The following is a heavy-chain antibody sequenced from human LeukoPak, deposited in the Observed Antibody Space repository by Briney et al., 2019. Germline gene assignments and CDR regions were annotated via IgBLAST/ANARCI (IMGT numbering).Heavy chain of an antibody. CDR2: ISSSVRT. D-gene: IGHD3-16*01. CDR1: GFTFSSYA. CDR3: AKATSDYVWVSYCVN. J-gene: IGHJ4*02. V-gene: IGHV3-23*01. Sequence: GGSLRLSCAASGFTFSSYALTWVRQAPGKGLEWVSSISSSVRTSYADSVKGRFTVSRDNSKNTLYLQMNSLRAEDTALYYCAKATSDYVWVSYCVNWGQGTLVTVSS.